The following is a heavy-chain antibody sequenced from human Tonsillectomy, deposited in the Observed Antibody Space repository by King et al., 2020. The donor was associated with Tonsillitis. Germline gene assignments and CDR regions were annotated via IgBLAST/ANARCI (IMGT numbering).Heavy chain of an antibody. CDR1: GFTFSSYS. J-gene: IGHJ4*02. CDR3: ARDLDYNFDY. Sequence: QLVQSGGGLVKPGGSLRLSCAASGFTFSSYSMNRVRQAPGKGLEWVSSISRSSSYIYYADSVKGRFTISRDNAKNSLYLQMNSLRAEDTAVYYCARDLDYNFDYWGQGTLVTVSS. CDR2: ISRSSSYI. V-gene: IGHV3-21*01. D-gene: IGHD4-11*01.